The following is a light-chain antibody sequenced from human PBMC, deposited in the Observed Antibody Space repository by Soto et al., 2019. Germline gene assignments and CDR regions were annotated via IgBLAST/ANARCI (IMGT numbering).Light chain of an antibody. CDR3: QQYKGWPTT. J-gene: IGKJ1*01. Sequence: EIVITQSPAPLSVSPGERATLSCRASQSVATTVAWYQQKSGQAPRLLIHSASTRATGVPARFSGSGSGTDFTLTITGLQSEDFGVYYCQQYKGWPTTFGQGTKVDIK. CDR1: QSVATT. V-gene: IGKV3-15*01. CDR2: SAS.